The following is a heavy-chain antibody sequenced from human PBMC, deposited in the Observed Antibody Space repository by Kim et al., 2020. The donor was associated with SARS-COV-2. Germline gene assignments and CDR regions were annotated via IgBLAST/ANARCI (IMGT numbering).Heavy chain of an antibody. CDR3: ARGLYSGTWNYGMDV. D-gene: IGHD6-13*01. CDR1: GYTFTSYA. Sequence: SVKVSCKASGYTFTSYAMNWVRQAPGQGLEWMGWINTNTGNPTYAQDFTGRFVFSLDTSVSAAYLQISSLRAEDTAVYYCARGLYSGTWNYGMDVWGQGTAVSVSS. J-gene: IGHJ6*02. CDR2: INTNTGNP. V-gene: IGHV7-4-1*02.